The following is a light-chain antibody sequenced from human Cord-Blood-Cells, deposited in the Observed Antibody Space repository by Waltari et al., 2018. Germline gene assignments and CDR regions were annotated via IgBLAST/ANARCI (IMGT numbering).Light chain of an antibody. V-gene: IGLV3-1*01. Sequence: SYELTQPPSVSVSPGQTASIPRPGDKLGDKYACWYQQKPGQSPVLVIYQDSKRPSGIPERFSGSNSGNTATLTISGTQAMDEADYYCQAWDSSTASVVFGGGTKLTVL. CDR3: QAWDSSTASVV. CDR2: QDS. CDR1: KLGDKY. J-gene: IGLJ2*01.